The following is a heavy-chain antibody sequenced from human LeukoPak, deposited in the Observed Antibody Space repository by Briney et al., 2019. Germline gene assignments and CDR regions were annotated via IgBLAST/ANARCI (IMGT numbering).Heavy chain of an antibody. Sequence: PSETLSLTCAVYGESFSGYYWSWIRQPPGKGLQWIGYIYYSGSTNYNPSLKSRVTISVDTSKNQFSLKLSSVTAADTAVYYCARISGYQMWFDPWGQGTLVTVSS. CDR3: ARISGYQMWFDP. CDR2: IYYSGST. D-gene: IGHD6-13*01. V-gene: IGHV4-59*13. CDR1: GESFSGYY. J-gene: IGHJ5*02.